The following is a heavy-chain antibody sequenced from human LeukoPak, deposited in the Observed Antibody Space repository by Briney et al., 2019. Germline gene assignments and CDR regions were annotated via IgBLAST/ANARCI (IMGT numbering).Heavy chain of an antibody. Sequence: PGGSLRLSCAASGFTFGSYGMHWVRQAPGKGLEWVAFIRYDGSNKYYADSVKGRFTISRDNSKNTLYLQMNSLRAEDTAVYYCAKPNGSSLDYWGQGTLVTVSS. CDR2: IRYDGSNK. D-gene: IGHD2-15*01. CDR3: AKPNGSSLDY. V-gene: IGHV3-30*02. CDR1: GFTFGSYG. J-gene: IGHJ4*02.